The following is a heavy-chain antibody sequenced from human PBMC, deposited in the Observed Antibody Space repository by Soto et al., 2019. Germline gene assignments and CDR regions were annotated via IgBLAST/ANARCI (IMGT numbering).Heavy chain of an antibody. CDR1: GFTSSSYS. D-gene: IGHD2-2*02. J-gene: IGHJ6*02. Sequence: GGSLRLSCAASGFTSSSYSMNWVRQAPGKGLEWVSSISSSSSYIYYADSVKGRFTISRDNAKNSLYLQMNSLRAEDTAVYYCARDSDIVVVPAAIDYYYGMDVWGQGTTVTVSS. CDR3: ARDSDIVVVPAAIDYYYGMDV. CDR2: ISSSSSYI. V-gene: IGHV3-21*01.